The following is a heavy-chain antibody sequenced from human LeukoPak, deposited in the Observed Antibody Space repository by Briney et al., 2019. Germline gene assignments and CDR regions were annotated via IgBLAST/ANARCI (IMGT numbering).Heavy chain of an antibody. CDR3: ARDLPYSNPNYYYYYYYMDV. Sequence: NPGGSLRLSCAASGFTFSSYSMNWVRQAPGKGLEWVSSISSSSSYIYYADSVKGRFTISRDNAKNSLYLQMNSLRAEDTAVYYCARDLPYSNPNYYYYYYYMDVWGKGTTVTVSS. CDR2: ISSSSSYI. D-gene: IGHD4-11*01. CDR1: GFTFSSYS. J-gene: IGHJ6*03. V-gene: IGHV3-21*01.